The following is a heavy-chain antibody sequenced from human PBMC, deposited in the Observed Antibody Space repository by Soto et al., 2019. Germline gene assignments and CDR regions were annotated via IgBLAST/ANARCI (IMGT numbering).Heavy chain of an antibody. CDR3: ARGPDPYYYGSGSYYNVGFDY. CDR2: IIAYNGNT. D-gene: IGHD3-10*01. J-gene: IGHJ4*02. V-gene: IGHV1-18*01. CDR1: GGTFSSYA. Sequence: ASVKVSCKASGGTFSSYAISWVRQAPGQGLEWMGWIIAYNGNTNYAQKLQGRVTMTTDTSTSTAYMELRSLRSDDTAVYYCARGPDPYYYGSGSYYNVGFDYWGQGTLVTVSS.